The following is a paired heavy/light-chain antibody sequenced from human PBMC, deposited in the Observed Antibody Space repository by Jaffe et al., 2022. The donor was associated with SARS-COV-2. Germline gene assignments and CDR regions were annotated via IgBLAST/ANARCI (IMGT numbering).Heavy chain of an antibody. CDR1: GGSISSGGYY. V-gene: IGHV4-31*03. CDR2: IYYSGST. Sequence: QVQLQESGPGLVKPSQTLSLTCTVSGGSISSGGYYWSWIRQHPGKGLEWIGYIYYSGSTYYNPSLKSRVTISVDTSKNQFSLKLSSVTAADTAVYYCASSYYDILTGYYTGGDYYYGMDVWGQGTTVTVSS. J-gene: IGHJ6*02. D-gene: IGHD3-9*01. CDR3: ASSYYDILTGYYTGGDYYYGMDV.
Light chain of an antibody. J-gene: IGKJ1*01. CDR2: GAS. Sequence: EIVMTQSPATLSVSPGERATLSCRASQSVSSNLAWYQQKPGQAPRLLIYGASTRATGIPARFSGSGSGTEFTLTISSLQSEDFAVYYCQQYNNWPQRTFGQGTKVEIK. V-gene: IGKV3-15*01. CDR1: QSVSSN. CDR3: QQYNNWPQRT.